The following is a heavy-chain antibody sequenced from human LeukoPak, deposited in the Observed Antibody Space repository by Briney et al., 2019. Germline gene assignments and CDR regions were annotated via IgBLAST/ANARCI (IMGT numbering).Heavy chain of an antibody. CDR3: ARIDYYYYYMDV. CDR1: GYDFSGYW. V-gene: IGHV5-51*01. CDR2: ISSGASIA. Sequence: GESLRISCKTSGYDFSGYWIVWVRQHLGKGLEWIGSISSGASIAKYSPPFQGQVTISADKSISTPYLQWNSLKAQDTAMYYCARIDYYYYYMDVWGKGTTVTVSS. J-gene: IGHJ6*03.